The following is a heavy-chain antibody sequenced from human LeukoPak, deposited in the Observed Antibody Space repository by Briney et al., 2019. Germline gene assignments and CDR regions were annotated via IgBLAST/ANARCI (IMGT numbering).Heavy chain of an antibody. D-gene: IGHD4-17*01. CDR3: ARSLNGDPPDFDY. CDR2: IWDDGSNK. CDR1: GFTFSSYG. Sequence: GRSLRLSCAASGFTFSSYGMHWVRQAPGKGLEWVAVIWDDGSNKYYADSVKGRFTISRDNSKNTSYLQMNSLRAEDTAVYYCARSLNGDPPDFDYWGQGTLVTVSS. V-gene: IGHV3-33*01. J-gene: IGHJ4*02.